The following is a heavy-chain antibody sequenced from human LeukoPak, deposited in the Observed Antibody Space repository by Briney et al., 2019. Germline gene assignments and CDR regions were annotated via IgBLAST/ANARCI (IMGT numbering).Heavy chain of an antibody. CDR1: GGSISSGGYS. Sequence: LSLTCAVSGGSISSGGYSWSWIRQPPGKGLEWIGYIYHSGSTNYNPSLKSRVTISVDTSKNQFSLKLSSVTAADTAVYYCARGALRWYLYYYYGMDVWGQGTTVTVSS. CDR3: ARGALRWYLYYYYGMDV. CDR2: IYHSGST. J-gene: IGHJ6*02. V-gene: IGHV4-30-2*01. D-gene: IGHD4-23*01.